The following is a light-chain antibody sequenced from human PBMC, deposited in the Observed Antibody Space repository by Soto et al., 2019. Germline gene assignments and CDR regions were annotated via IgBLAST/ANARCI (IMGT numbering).Light chain of an antibody. J-gene: IGKJ2*01. CDR2: GAS. Sequence: EIVMTQSPATLSVSPGERATLSCRASQSVSSNLAWYQQKPGQAPRLLIYGASTRATGIPARFSGSGSGTEFTLTISSLQSEDFAVYYCQQYDTSPRTFGQGTKLDIK. CDR3: QQYDTSPRT. V-gene: IGKV3-15*01. CDR1: QSVSSN.